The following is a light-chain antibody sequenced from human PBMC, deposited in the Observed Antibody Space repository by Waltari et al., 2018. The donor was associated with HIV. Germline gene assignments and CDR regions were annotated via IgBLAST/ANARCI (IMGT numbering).Light chain of an antibody. CDR2: CAS. Sequence: DLVMTQPPDSLTVSLGERATINCTSSQSVLSSSIHKNYLAGYQQKAAQLPELLIYCASTRESGVPAPFIGSESGTDYTLTISSLHAEDDAVYYCQQYYSPPQPFGQGTKVEIK. J-gene: IGKJ1*01. CDR3: QQYYSPPQP. V-gene: IGKV4-1*01. CDR1: QSVLSSSIHKNY.